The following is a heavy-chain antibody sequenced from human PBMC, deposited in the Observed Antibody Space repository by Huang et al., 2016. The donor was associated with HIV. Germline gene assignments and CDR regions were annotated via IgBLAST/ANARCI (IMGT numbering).Heavy chain of an antibody. CDR1: GFTFSSYW. D-gene: IGHD3-22*01. CDR2: INSDGSSS. Sequence: EVQLVESGGGLVQPGGSLRLSCAASGFTFSSYWMHWVRQAPGQGLVWVSRINSDGSSSGYADSVKGRFTSSRDNAKNTLYLQMNSLRAEDTAVYYCVRDPRIQSWLNYFDYWGQGTLVSVSS. J-gene: IGHJ4*02. CDR3: VRDPRIQSWLNYFDY. V-gene: IGHV3-74*01.